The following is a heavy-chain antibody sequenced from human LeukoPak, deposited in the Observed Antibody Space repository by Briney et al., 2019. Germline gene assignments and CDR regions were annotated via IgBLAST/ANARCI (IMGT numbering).Heavy chain of an antibody. V-gene: IGHV3-23*01. D-gene: IGHD6-13*01. J-gene: IGHJ5*02. Sequence: GALRLSCAASGFTFSSYAMSWVRQAPGKGLEWVSAISGSGGSTYYADSVKGRFTISRDNSKNTLYLQMNSLRAKDTAVYYCAKGVAAAGTGWFDPWGQGTLVTVSS. CDR1: GFTFSSYA. CDR2: ISGSGGST. CDR3: AKGVAAAGTGWFDP.